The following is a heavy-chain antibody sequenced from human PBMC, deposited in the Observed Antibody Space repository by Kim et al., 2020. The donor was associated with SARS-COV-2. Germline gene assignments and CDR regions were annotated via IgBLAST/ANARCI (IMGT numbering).Heavy chain of an antibody. V-gene: IGHV4-31*02. D-gene: IGHD6-13*01. J-gene: IGHJ5*02. CDR3: ARDRGEQQLGSWFDP. Sequence: PSLKSRVTISVETSKNQFFLKRSSGTAADTVVYYCARDRGEQQLGSWFDPWGQGTLVTVSS.